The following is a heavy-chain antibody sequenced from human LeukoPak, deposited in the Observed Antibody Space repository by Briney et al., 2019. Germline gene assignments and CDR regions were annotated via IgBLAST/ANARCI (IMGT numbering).Heavy chain of an antibody. V-gene: IGHV4-38-2*02. CDR1: GYSISSGYY. D-gene: IGHD3-9*01. J-gene: IGHJ4*02. Sequence: SETLSLTCIVSGYSISSGYYWGWIRQPPGKGLEWIGSIYYSGSTYYNPSLKSRVTISVDTSKNQFSLKLSSVTAADTAVYYCARVAGYNYWGQGTLVTVSS. CDR3: ARVAGYNY. CDR2: IYYSGST.